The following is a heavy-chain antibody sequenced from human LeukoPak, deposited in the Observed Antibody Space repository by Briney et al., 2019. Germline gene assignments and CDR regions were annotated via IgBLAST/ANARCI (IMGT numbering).Heavy chain of an antibody. J-gene: IGHJ4*02. D-gene: IGHD2-2*01. V-gene: IGHV3-21*04. CDR3: AHGRGGVVSVAMDY. CDR2: ISSNNGYI. Sequence: GGSLRLSCAASGFSFSSYRMNWVRQAPGKGLEWVASISSNNGYIYYADSVKGRFTISRDNGENSLHLQMNSLRAEDTALYYCAHGRGGVVSVAMDYWGQGTLVTVSS. CDR1: GFSFSSYR.